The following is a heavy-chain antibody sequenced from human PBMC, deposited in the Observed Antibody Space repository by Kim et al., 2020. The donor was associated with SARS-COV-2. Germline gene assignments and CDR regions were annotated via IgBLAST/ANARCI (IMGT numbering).Heavy chain of an antibody. V-gene: IGHV1-69*13. D-gene: IGHD4-4*01. Sequence: SVKVSCKASGGTFSSYAISWVRQAPGQGLEWMGGIIPIFGTANYAQKFQGRVTITADESTSTAYMELSSLRSEDTAVYYCAREDYSNKEGSYSWFDPWGQGTLVTVSS. CDR2: IIPIFGTA. J-gene: IGHJ5*02. CDR3: AREDYSNKEGSYSWFDP. CDR1: GGTFSSYA.